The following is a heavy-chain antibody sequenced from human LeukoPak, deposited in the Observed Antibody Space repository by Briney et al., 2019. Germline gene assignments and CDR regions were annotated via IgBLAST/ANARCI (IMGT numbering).Heavy chain of an antibody. CDR3: AKLPYYYDSSGYPDDAFDI. J-gene: IGHJ3*02. CDR1: GFTFSSYG. D-gene: IGHD3-22*01. V-gene: IGHV3-33*06. Sequence: GGSLRLSCAASGFTFSSYGMPWVRQAPGKGLEWVAVIWYDGSNKYYADSVKGRFNISRDNSKNTLYLQMNSLRAEDTAVYYCAKLPYYYDSSGYPDDAFDIWGQGTMVTVSS. CDR2: IWYDGSNK.